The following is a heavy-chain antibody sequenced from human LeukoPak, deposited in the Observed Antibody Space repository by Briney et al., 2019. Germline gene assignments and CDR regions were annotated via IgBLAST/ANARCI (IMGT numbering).Heavy chain of an antibody. D-gene: IGHD6-19*01. J-gene: IGHJ4*02. CDR2: ISSSISYT. CDR1: GFTFSDYY. CDR3: ARDRAVAGTADMDY. V-gene: IGHV3-11*06. Sequence: SGGSLRLSCAASGFTFSDYYMSWIRQAPGKGLECVSYISSSISYTNYADSVKGRFTISRDNAKNSLYLQMKSLRAEDTAVYYCARDRAVAGTADMDYWGQGTLVTVSS.